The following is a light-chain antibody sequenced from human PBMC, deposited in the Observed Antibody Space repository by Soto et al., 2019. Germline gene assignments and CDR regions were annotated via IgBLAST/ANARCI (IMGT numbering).Light chain of an antibody. CDR1: QSVADSD. Sequence: EVVLTQSPGTLSLSPGERATLSCRASQSVADSDLAWYQQKPGRAPRLLFSAATRRATGIPDRFSGSGSGTDFTLTSSTLEPGDFSVYYCHHFGSSPETFGQGTKVE. CDR2: AAT. V-gene: IGKV3-20*01. CDR3: HHFGSSPET. J-gene: IGKJ1*01.